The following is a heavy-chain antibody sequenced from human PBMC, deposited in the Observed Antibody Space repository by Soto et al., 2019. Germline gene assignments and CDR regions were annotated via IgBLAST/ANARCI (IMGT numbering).Heavy chain of an antibody. CDR3: AKVQRGIVVVPAAQFDY. CDR1: GFTFSSYA. V-gene: IGHV3-23*01. Sequence: PGGSLRRSCAASGFTFSSYAMSWVRQAPGKGLEWVSAISGSGGSTYYADSVKGRFTISRDNSKNTLYLQMNSLRAEDTAVYYCAKVQRGIVVVPAAQFDYWGQGTLVTVSS. CDR2: ISGSGGST. D-gene: IGHD2-2*01. J-gene: IGHJ4*02.